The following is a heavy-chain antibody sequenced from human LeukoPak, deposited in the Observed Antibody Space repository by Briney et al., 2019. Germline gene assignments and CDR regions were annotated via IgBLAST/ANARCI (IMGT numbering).Heavy chain of an antibody. CDR3: ARSGRGYSYGYRAFDI. CDR1: RGSITSYN. D-gene: IGHD5-18*01. CDR2: IYYSGSI. V-gene: IGHV4-59*01. Sequence: SESLCVTSTVPRGSITSYNWCWVREPPRKGVEWIGYIYYSGSINYNPSLKSRVTISLATSKNQFSLKLSSVTAADTAVYYWARSGRGYSYGYRAFDIWGQGTMVTVSS. J-gene: IGHJ3*02.